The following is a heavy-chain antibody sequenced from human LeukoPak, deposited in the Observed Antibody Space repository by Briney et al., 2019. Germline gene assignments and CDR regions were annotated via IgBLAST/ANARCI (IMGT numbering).Heavy chain of an antibody. V-gene: IGHV4-4*02. CDR3: VRERWGNNWFDP. Sequence: SETLSLTCGVSGGSISNTNWWTWFRQPPGKGLEWIGEVNLQGSTNYNPSLKSRVAISVDKSENHISLKLTSVTAADTAVYYCVRERWGNNWFDPWGQGTLVSVSS. CDR1: GGSISNTNW. CDR2: VNLQGST. D-gene: IGHD4-23*01. J-gene: IGHJ5*02.